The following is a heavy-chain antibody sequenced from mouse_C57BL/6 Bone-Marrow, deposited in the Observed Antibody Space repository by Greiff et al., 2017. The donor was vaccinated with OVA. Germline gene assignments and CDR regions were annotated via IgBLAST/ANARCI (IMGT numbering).Heavy chain of an antibody. CDR1: GFNIKDDY. V-gene: IGHV14-4*01. Sequence: EVQRVESGAELVRPGASVKLSCTASGFNIKDDYMHWVKQRPEQGLEWIGWIDPENGDTEYASKFQGKATITADTSSNTAYLQLSSLTSEDTAVYYCTTLLCYFDYWGQGTTLTVSS. CDR2: IDPENGDT. CDR3: TTLLCYFDY. D-gene: IGHD2-1*01. J-gene: IGHJ2*01.